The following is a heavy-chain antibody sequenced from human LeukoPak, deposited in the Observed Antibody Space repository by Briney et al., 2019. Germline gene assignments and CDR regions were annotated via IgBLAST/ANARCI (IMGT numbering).Heavy chain of an antibody. D-gene: IGHD3-16*02. CDR1: GFTFSSYW. J-gene: IGHJ4*02. CDR2: IKQDGSEK. CDR3: ARVGLNYDYVWGSYRYYFDY. Sequence: GGSLRLSCAVSGFTFSSYWMSWVRQTPGKGLEWVANIKQDGSEKYYVDSVKGRFTISRDNAKNSLYLQMNSLRAEDTAVYYCARVGLNYDYVWGSYRYYFDYWGQGTLVTVSS. V-gene: IGHV3-7*01.